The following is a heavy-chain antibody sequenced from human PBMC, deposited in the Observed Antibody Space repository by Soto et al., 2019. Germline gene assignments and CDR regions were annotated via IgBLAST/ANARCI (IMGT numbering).Heavy chain of an antibody. CDR3: ARAEYSGSYSPFDY. V-gene: IGHV3-48*02. Sequence: PGGSLRLSCAASGFTFSSYSMNWIRQAPGKGLEWVSYISTRSNSMYYADSVKGRFTISRDNAKNSLFLQMNSLRDEDTAVYFCARAEYSGSYSPFDYWGQGTLVTVSS. D-gene: IGHD1-26*01. CDR2: ISTRSNSM. CDR1: GFTFSSYS. J-gene: IGHJ4*02.